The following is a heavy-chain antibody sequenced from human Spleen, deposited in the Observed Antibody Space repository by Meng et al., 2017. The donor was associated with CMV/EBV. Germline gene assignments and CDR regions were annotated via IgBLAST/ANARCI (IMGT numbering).Heavy chain of an antibody. J-gene: IGHJ6*02. D-gene: IGHD2-8*01. CDR3: ARGVIMIRDYHHYAMDV. Sequence: GGSLRLSCAASGFTFSSYSMNWVRQAPGQGLEWMGWINPDTGDTKYAKKFQGRVTLTRDTSISTAYMDLSGLRSDDTAVYYCARGVIMIRDYHHYAMDVWGQGTTVTVSS. CDR1: GFTFSSYS. CDR2: INPDTGDT. V-gene: IGHV1-2*02.